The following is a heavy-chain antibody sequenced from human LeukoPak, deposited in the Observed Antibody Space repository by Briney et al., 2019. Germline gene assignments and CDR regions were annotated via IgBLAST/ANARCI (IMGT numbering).Heavy chain of an antibody. J-gene: IGHJ4*02. Sequence: GGSLRLSCTGSGFTVSSSYMSWVRQTPGKGLEWVSVMYSGGTTYYADSVKGRFTISRDNAKNSLYPQMNSLRAEDTAVYYCARGYYGSGSPVYYFDYWGQGTLVTVSS. V-gene: IGHV3-53*01. CDR2: MYSGGTT. D-gene: IGHD3-10*01. CDR3: ARGYYGSGSPVYYFDY. CDR1: GFTVSSSY.